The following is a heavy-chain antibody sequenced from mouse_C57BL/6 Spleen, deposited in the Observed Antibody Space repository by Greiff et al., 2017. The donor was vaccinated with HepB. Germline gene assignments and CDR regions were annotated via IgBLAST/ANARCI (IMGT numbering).Heavy chain of an antibody. CDR2: IYPGDGDT. CDR1: GYAFSSYW. V-gene: IGHV1-80*01. J-gene: IGHJ3*01. Sequence: QVQLQQSGAELVKPGASVKISCKASGYAFSSYWMNWVKQRPGKGLEWIGQIYPGDGDTNYNGKFKGKATLTADKSSSTAYMQLSSLTSEDSAVYFCARTPYYGSSSWFAYWGQGTLVTVSA. CDR3: ARTPYYGSSSWFAY. D-gene: IGHD1-1*01.